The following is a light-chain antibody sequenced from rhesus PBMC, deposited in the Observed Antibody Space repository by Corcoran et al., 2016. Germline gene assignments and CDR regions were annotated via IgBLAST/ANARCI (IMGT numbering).Light chain of an antibody. V-gene: IGKV3-31*02. CDR3: QETSNFFT. CDR1: QSVSSY. CDR2: GAS. J-gene: IGKJ3*01. Sequence: VMTQSPATLSLSPGETATISCRTSQSVSSYLAWYQQKPGQAPRLPIYGASNRATGIPDRFSGSGSGTDFPLTISSLEPEDFAVYYCQETSNFFTFGPGTELDIK.